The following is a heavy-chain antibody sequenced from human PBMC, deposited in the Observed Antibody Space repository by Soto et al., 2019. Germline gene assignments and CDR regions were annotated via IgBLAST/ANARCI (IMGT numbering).Heavy chain of an antibody. V-gene: IGHV4-34*01. CDR3: ARGHDSSSLNLLDIDY. CDR1: GGSFSGYY. D-gene: IGHD6-6*01. CDR2: INHSGRT. Sequence: PSETLSLTCAVTGGSFSGYYWSWIRQSPGKGLEWIGEINHSGRTNLNPSLESRVSTSVDTSKNHFSLRLSSVTAADTAVYYCARGHDSSSLNLLDIDYWGQGTLVTVSS. J-gene: IGHJ4*02.